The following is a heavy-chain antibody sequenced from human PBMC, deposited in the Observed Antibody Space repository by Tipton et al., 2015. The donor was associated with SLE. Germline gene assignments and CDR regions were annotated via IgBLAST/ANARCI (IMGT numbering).Heavy chain of an antibody. D-gene: IGHD6-13*01. Sequence: TLSLTCTVSGGSISSYYWSWIRQPAGKGLEWIGRIYTSGSTNYNPSLKSRVTMSVDTSKNQFSLKLSSVTAADTAVYYCARHLAAAARDGWFDPWGQGTLVTVSS. J-gene: IGHJ5*02. CDR2: IYTSGST. V-gene: IGHV4-4*07. CDR3: ARHLAAAARDGWFDP. CDR1: GGSISSYY.